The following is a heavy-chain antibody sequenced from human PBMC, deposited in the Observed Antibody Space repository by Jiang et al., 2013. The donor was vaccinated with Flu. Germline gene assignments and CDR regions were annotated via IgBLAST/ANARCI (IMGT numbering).Heavy chain of an antibody. J-gene: IGHJ4*02. Sequence: KPTQTLTLTCTFSGFSLTTRGMSVSWIRQPPGKALEWLALIDRDGDEFYSTSLKTRLTISKDTSKNQVVLRLTNVDPADTATYFCARIRSSRFVDGGKYYFDYWGQGVLVTVSS. CDR1: GFSLTTRGMS. CDR2: IDRDGDE. D-gene: IGHD3-3*01. V-gene: IGHV2-70*01. CDR3: ARIRSSRFVDGGKYYFDY.